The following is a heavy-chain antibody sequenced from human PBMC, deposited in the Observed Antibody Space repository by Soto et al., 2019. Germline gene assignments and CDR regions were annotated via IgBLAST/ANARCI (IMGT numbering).Heavy chain of an antibody. V-gene: IGHV3-21*01. CDR1: GGSISSRT. CDR2: IGSSGTYK. D-gene: IGHD2-21*02. J-gene: IGHJ4*02. Sequence: LQLQESGPGLVKPSETLSLTCSVSGGSISSRTFWWAWIRQPPGKGLEWVSSIGSSGTYKYYADSVKGRFTISRHNAKNSLFLQMNSLRAEDTAVYYCARDLHSESDGFGYWGQGTLVTVSS. CDR3: ARDLHSESDGFGY.